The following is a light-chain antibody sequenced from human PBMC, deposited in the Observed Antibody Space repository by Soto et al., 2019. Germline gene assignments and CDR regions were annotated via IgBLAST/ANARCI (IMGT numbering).Light chain of an antibody. Sequence: QSVLTQPASVSGSPGQSITISCTGTSSDVGGYNYVSWYQQHPGKAPKLMIYEVSNRPSGVSNRFSGSKSGHTASLTISGLQAEDEADYYCSSYTSSSTYVFGPGTKLTVL. CDR3: SSYTSSSTYV. CDR1: SSDVGGYNY. V-gene: IGLV2-14*01. J-gene: IGLJ1*01. CDR2: EVS.